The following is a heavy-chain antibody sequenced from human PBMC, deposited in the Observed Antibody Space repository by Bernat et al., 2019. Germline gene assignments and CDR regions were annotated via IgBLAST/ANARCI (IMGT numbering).Heavy chain of an antibody. Sequence: EVQLVESGGGLVQPGGSLKLSCAASGFTFSASAMHWVRQPSGRGLEWVGRIRSKGNSYATTYAASVQGRFTISRDDLKDTAYLQMNSLKTEDTAVYYCISRRYCGGDCYFDYWGQGTLVTVSS. CDR1: GFTFSASA. D-gene: IGHD2-21*01. V-gene: IGHV3-73*02. CDR3: ISRRYCGGDCYFDY. CDR2: IRSKGNSYAT. J-gene: IGHJ4*02.